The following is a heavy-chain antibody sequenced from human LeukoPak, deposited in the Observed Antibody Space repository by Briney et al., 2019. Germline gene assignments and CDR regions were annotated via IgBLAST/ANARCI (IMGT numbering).Heavy chain of an antibody. Sequence: GGSLRLSCEASGFTFSTYWMSWVRQAPGKGLEWVGRIKSKTDGGTTDYAAPVKGRFTISRDDSKNTLYLQMNSLKTEDTAVYYCTTDPSSPRYSSGWEFDPWGQGTLVTVSS. J-gene: IGHJ5*02. CDR2: IKSKTDGGTT. V-gene: IGHV3-15*01. D-gene: IGHD6-19*01. CDR1: GFTFSTYW. CDR3: TTDPSSPRYSSGWEFDP.